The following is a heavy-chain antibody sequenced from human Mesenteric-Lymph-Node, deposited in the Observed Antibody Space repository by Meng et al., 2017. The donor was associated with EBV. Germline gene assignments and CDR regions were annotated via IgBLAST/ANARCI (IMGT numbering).Heavy chain of an antibody. CDR1: GESFTPYF. D-gene: IGHD6-19*01. Sequence: QVQLDKWGGGLLKPSETLSLLCAVFGESFTPYFWSWIRQPPGKGLEWIGEISHGGSINYNPSLKSRLTISVDTSNNLFSLNINSVTVADTAVYYCARGGLQSSGWYKERPHWGQGTLVTVSS. CDR2: ISHGGSI. V-gene: IGHV4-34*01. J-gene: IGHJ4*02. CDR3: ARGGLQSSGWYKERPH.